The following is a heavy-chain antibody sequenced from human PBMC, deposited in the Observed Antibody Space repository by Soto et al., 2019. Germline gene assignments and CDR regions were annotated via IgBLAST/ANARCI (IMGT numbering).Heavy chain of an antibody. D-gene: IGHD3-22*01. CDR1: GYTFTSYG. J-gene: IGHJ4*02. CDR2: INIYSGDA. Sequence: QVRLEQSGPEVKKTGASVKVSGKASGYTFTSYGISWVRQAPGQGLEWMGWINIYSGDANYAQSFQDRVTMTRDTSTNTVYMEMRTLRSDDTAVYYCARALYYYDNSGLAYWGQGTLVPVSS. CDR3: ARALYYYDNSGLAY. V-gene: IGHV1-18*01.